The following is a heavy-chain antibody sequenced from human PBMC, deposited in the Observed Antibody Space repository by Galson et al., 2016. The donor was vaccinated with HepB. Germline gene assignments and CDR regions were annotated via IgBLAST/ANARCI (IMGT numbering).Heavy chain of an antibody. J-gene: IGHJ4*02. CDR3: LRDRCSGGTCKAFDY. D-gene: IGHD2-15*01. CDR2: IEQDGTDR. Sequence: SLRLSCAASGFSFAGYAMHWVRQAPGKGLEWVANIEQDGTDRYYVGSVKGRFTISRDNAKNSLYLQMNSLRAEDTAVYYCLRDRCSGGTCKAFDYWGQGTLVTVSS. CDR1: GFSFAGYA. V-gene: IGHV3-7*03.